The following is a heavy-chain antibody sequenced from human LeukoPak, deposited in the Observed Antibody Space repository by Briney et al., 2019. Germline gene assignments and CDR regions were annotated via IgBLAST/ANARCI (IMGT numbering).Heavy chain of an antibody. CDR1: GGSISSGGYY. CDR3: ARVLYCSGGSCYHVDY. CDR2: IYYSGST. Sequence: SETLSLTCTVSGGSISSGGYYWSWIRQHPGKGLEWIGYIYYSGSTYYNPSLKSRVTISVDTSKNQFSLKLSSVTAADTAVYYCARVLYCSGGSCYHVDYWGQGILVTVSS. V-gene: IGHV4-31*03. J-gene: IGHJ4*02. D-gene: IGHD2-15*01.